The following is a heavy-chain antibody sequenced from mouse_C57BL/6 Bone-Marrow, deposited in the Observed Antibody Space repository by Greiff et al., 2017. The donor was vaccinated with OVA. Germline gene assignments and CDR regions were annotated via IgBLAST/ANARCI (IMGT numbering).Heavy chain of an antibody. J-gene: IGHJ4*01. CDR3: ARGNFGSSFYAMDY. CDR1: GFNIKNTY. D-gene: IGHD1-1*01. V-gene: IGHV14-3*01. CDR2: IDPANDNT. Sequence: VQLQQPVAELVRPGASVKLSCTASGFNIKNTYMHWVKQRPEQGLEWIGRIDPANDNTKYAPKFHGKATMTADTSSNTAYLQLSSLSSEDTAVYCCARGNFGSSFYAMDYWGQGTSVTVSS.